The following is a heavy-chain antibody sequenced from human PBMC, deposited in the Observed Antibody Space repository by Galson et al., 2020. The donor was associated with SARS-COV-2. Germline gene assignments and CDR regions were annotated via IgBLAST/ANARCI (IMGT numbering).Heavy chain of an antibody. CDR2: THFRGSA. CDR1: GDSISTTNY. V-gene: IGHV4-39*01. CDR3: ARQQTSATDIVDY. D-gene: IGHD2-15*01. J-gene: IGHJ4*02. Sequence: SETLSLTCTVSGDSISTTNYWGWIRQPPGRGLEWIGSTHFRGSAYYNPSLKSRATISVDTFRNQFSLTLNSVTAADTAVYYCARQQTSATDIVDYWGQGALVTVSS.